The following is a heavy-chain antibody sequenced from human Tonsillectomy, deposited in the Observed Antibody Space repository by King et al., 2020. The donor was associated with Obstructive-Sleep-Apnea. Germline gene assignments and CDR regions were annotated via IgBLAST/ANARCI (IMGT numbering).Heavy chain of an antibody. CDR1: GFTFSSYS. V-gene: IGHV3-48*04. J-gene: IGHJ4*02. CDR3: AREGGYCSGGSCYFHYFDY. CDR2: ISSSSSTI. D-gene: IGHD2-15*01. Sequence: VQLVESGGGLVQPGGSLRLSCAASGFTFSSYSMNWVRQAPGKGLEWVSYISSSSSTIYYADSVKGRFTISRDNAKNSLYLQMNSLRAEDTAVYYCAREGGYCSGGSCYFHYFDYWGQGTLVTVSS.